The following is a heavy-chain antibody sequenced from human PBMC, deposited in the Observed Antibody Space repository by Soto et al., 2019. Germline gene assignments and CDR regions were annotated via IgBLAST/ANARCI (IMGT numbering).Heavy chain of an antibody. CDR1: GFTFSGYS. D-gene: IGHD6-13*01. J-gene: IGHJ4*02. V-gene: IGHV3-21*01. CDR3: AREDVQGSSWYRFLDY. CDR2: ISSSGSYM. Sequence: EVQLVESGGGLVKPGGSLRLSCAASGFTFSGYSMNWVRQAPGKGLEWVSSISSSGSYMYYADSVKGRFTISRDNAKKSLVLQMYSLRVEDTAVYYCAREDVQGSSWYRFLDYWGQGTLVTVS.